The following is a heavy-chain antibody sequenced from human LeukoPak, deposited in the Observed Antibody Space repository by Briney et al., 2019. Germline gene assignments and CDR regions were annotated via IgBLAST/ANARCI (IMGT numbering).Heavy chain of an antibody. CDR3: ARDRAYYGSGTFDH. J-gene: IGHJ4*02. CDR2: IYYSGST. CDR1: GGSISSYY. D-gene: IGHD3-10*01. Sequence: SETLSLTCTVSGGSISSYYWSWIRQPPGKGLEWIGYIYYSGSTNYNPSLKSRVTISVDTSKNQFSLKLSSVTAADTAVYYCARDRAYYGSGTFDHWGQGTLVTVSS. V-gene: IGHV4-59*01.